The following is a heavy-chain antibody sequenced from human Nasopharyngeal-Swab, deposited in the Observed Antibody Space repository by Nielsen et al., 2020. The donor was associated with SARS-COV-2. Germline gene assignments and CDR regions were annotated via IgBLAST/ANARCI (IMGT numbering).Heavy chain of an antibody. Sequence: GESLKISCAASGFTFSSYGMHWVRQAPGKGLEWVAVISYDGSNKYYADSVKGRFTISRDNSKNTLYLRMNSLRAEDTAVYYCARGNGSYYLYIWDNWGQGTLVTVSS. J-gene: IGHJ4*02. CDR1: GFTFSSYG. CDR2: ISYDGSNK. CDR3: ARGNGSYYLYIWDN. D-gene: IGHD1-26*01. V-gene: IGHV3-30*03.